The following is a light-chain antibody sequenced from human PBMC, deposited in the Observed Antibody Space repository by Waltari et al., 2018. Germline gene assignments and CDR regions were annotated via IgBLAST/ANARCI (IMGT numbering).Light chain of an antibody. CDR2: WAS. Sequence: DIVLTQSPDSLPVSLGERATINCKSSQNILYNSINKNYLAWYQQKPGQPPKLLIYWASTRESGVPDRFSGSGSGTDFTLTISSLQAEDVAVYYCQQYFGTPWTFGQGTKVEIK. J-gene: IGKJ1*01. CDR3: QQYFGTPWT. V-gene: IGKV4-1*01. CDR1: QNILYNSINKNY.